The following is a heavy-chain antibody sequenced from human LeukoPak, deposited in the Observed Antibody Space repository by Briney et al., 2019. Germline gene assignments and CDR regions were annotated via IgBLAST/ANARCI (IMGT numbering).Heavy chain of an antibody. J-gene: IGHJ4*02. D-gene: IGHD1-1*01. V-gene: IGHV4-59*01. CDR2: IYYTGST. CDR3: ARATRYNWNDDRYYFDY. CDR1: GGSISYYY. Sequence: PETLSLTCTVSGGSISYYYWNWIRQPPGKGLEWIGQIYYTGSTKHNPSLKSRLTISVDTSKNQFSLRLSSVTAADTALYYCARATRYNWNDDRYYFDYWGQGTLVTVSS.